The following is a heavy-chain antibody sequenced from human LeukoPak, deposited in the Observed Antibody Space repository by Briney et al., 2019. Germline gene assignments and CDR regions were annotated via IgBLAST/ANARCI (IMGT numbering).Heavy chain of an antibody. V-gene: IGHV3-7*01. Sequence: GGSLRLSCAASGFTFSSYWMSWVRQAPGKGLEWVANIKQDGSEEYYVDSVKGRFTISRDNAKNSLYLQMNSLRAEDTAVYYCARVLTIFGVAITNFDYWGQGTLVTVSS. CDR3: ARVLTIFGVAITNFDY. D-gene: IGHD3-3*01. CDR1: GFTFSSYW. CDR2: IKQDGSEE. J-gene: IGHJ4*02.